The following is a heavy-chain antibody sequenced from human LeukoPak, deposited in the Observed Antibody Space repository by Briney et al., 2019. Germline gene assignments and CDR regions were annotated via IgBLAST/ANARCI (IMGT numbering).Heavy chain of an antibody. V-gene: IGHV3-30-3*01. CDR2: ISSDGTTK. Sequence: GGSLRLPCAGSGFTFASYAVHWVRQAPGKRLEWVAFISSDGTTKHYRGSVKGRFTLYRDNSKNTVSLQMSSLGTEDTAVYSCARGRDSGSFIIDYWGQGTLVTVSS. D-gene: IGHD3-10*01. CDR1: GFTFASYA. J-gene: IGHJ4*02. CDR3: ARGRDSGSFIIDY.